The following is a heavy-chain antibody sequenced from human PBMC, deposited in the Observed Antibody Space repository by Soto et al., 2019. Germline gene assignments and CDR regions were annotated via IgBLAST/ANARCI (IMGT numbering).Heavy chain of an antibody. Sequence: GGSLRLSCAASGFTFSNAWMNWVRQAPGKGLEWVGRIKSKTDGGTTDYAAPVKGRFTISRDDSKNTLYLQMNSLKTEDTAVYYCTTGQSGSYFDFDYWGQGTLVTVSS. CDR2: IKSKTDGGTT. V-gene: IGHV3-15*07. CDR3: TTGQSGSYFDFDY. D-gene: IGHD1-26*01. CDR1: GFTFSNAW. J-gene: IGHJ4*02.